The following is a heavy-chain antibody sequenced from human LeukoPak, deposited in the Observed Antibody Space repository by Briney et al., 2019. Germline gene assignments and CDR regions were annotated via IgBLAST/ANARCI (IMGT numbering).Heavy chain of an antibody. D-gene: IGHD3-22*01. CDR2: IFSEGTKK. V-gene: IGHV3-30*18. J-gene: IGHJ4*02. CDR1: GFIFSSHG. Sequence: PGRCRRLSCAAAGFIFSSHGMHWVRQVASKGREWVAIIFSEGTKKYYGDSGKVRFTISRDNSKSTLYAQMNSLRAEDTAVYYCAKSSYDVGAYYCLDSWGQGTLVAVSS. CDR3: AKSSYDVGAYYCLDS.